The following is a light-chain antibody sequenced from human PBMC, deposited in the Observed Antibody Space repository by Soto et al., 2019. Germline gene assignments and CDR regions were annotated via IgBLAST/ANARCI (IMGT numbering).Light chain of an antibody. Sequence: DIQMTQSPSSVSASVGDRVTITCRASQGISNWLAWYQQKAGKAPKLLIYATSTLQSGVPSRFRGSGSGIEFTLTFSSLQPDDVASYYCQQANSFPYTFGQGTKLEIK. CDR3: QQANSFPYT. J-gene: IGKJ2*01. CDR1: QGISNW. V-gene: IGKV1-12*01. CDR2: ATS.